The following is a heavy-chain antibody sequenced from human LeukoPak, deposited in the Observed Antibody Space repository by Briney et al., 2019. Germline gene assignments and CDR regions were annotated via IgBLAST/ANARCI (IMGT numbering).Heavy chain of an antibody. CDR2: ISWNSGSI. CDR1: GSTFDDYA. CDR3: AKDALFRNYYYYYMDV. Sequence: PGRSLRLSCAASGSTFDDYAMHWVRQAPGKGLEWVSGISWNSGSIGYADSVKGRFTISRDNAKNSLYLQMNSLRAEDTALYYCAKDALFRNYYYYYMDVWGKGTTVTVSS. V-gene: IGHV3-9*01. J-gene: IGHJ6*03.